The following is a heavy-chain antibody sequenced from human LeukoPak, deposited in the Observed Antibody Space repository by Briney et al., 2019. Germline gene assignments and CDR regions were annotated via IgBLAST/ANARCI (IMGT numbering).Heavy chain of an antibody. CDR1: SYTFTRYG. Sequence: ASVKVSCKASSYTFTRYGISWVRQAPGQGLEWMGWISGSNGNTNYAQKFQGRASMTADTSTSTAYMELRSLRSDDTAVYYCARLPDIVATIPADYWGQGTLVPVSS. CDR2: ISGSNGNT. D-gene: IGHD5-12*01. J-gene: IGHJ4*02. V-gene: IGHV1-18*01. CDR3: ARLPDIVATIPADY.